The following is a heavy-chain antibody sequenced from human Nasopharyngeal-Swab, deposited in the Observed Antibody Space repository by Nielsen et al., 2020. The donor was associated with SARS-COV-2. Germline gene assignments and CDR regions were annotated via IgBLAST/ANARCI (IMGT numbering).Heavy chain of an antibody. CDR2: IYYSGST. CDR3: ARRYSYGPFDY. Sequence: SETLSLTCTVSGDSISSYYWSWIRQPPGKGLEWIGYIYYSGSTNYNPSLKSRVTISVDTSKNQFSLKLSSVTAADTAVYYCARRYSYGPFDYWGQGTLVTVSS. D-gene: IGHD5-18*01. J-gene: IGHJ4*02. V-gene: IGHV4-59*01. CDR1: GDSISSYY.